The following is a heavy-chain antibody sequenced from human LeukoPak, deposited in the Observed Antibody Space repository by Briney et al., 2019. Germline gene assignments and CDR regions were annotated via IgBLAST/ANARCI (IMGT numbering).Heavy chain of an antibody. V-gene: IGHV3-30*02. J-gene: IGHJ5*02. D-gene: IGHD4-23*01. Sequence: GGSLRLSCAASGFSFSSCAMHWVRQAPGKGLEWVAFIRYDANSKYYADSVKGRFTISRDNSKDTLYLQMTSLRIEDTAVYHCTKGDDYGANTRLPKYNWFDPWGQGTLVTVSS. CDR3: TKGDDYGANTRLPKYNWFDP. CDR2: IRYDANSK. CDR1: GFSFSSCA.